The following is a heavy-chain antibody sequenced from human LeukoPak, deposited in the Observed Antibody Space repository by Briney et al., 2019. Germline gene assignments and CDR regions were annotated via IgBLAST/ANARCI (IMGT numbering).Heavy chain of an antibody. CDR2: INPNSGGT. CDR3: ARKEGYCSGTSCSAPFDY. CDR1: GYTFTGYY. J-gene: IGHJ4*02. D-gene: IGHD2-15*01. V-gene: IGHV1-2*02. Sequence: ASVKVSCKASGYTFTGYYMHWVRQAPGQGLEWMGWINPNSGGTNYAQKFQGRVTMTRDTSISTAYMDLSRLRSDDTAVYYCARKEGYCSGTSCSAPFDYWGQGTLVTVSS.